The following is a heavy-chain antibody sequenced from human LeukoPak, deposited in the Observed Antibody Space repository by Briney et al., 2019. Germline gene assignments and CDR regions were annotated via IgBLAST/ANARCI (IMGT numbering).Heavy chain of an antibody. V-gene: IGHV1-46*01. D-gene: IGHD2-2*02. CDR2: INPSGGST. J-gene: IGHJ5*02. CDR1: GYTFTSYY. CDR3: ARDLDIVVVPAAIRDEGTSGFDP. Sequence: ASVKVSCKASGYTFTSYYMHWVRQAPGQGLEWMGIINPSGGSTSYAQKFQGRVTMTRDTSTSTVYMELSSLRSEDTAVYYCARDLDIVVVPAAIRDEGTSGFDPWGQGTLVTVSS.